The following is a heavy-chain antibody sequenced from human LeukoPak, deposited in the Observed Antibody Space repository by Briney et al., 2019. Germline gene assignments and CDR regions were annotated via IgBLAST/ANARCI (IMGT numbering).Heavy chain of an antibody. J-gene: IGHJ6*02. CDR3: ASQVLRFHYYYYGMDV. CDR2: IYYSGST. CDR1: GGSISSSSYY. Sequence: SETLSLTCTVSGGSISSSSYYWGWIRQPPGKGLGWIGSIYYSGSTYYNPSLKSRVTISVDTSKNQFSLKLSSVTAADTAVYYCASQVLRFHYYYYGMDVWGQGTTVTVSS. D-gene: IGHD3-3*01. V-gene: IGHV4-39*01.